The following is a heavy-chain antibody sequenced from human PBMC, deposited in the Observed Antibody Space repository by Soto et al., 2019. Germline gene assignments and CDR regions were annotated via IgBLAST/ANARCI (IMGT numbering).Heavy chain of an antibody. CDR2: MYYSGST. D-gene: IGHD3-16*01. CDR1: GGSTFRHY. Sequence: PSETLSLTSTVSGGSTFRHYWGWIRHPPGKGLEYSGYMYYSGSTNYIPALKSRVTISVDRSRNQFARKLTSGTAADPAVYYCARGHNLGGSTFDIWGQGTLVTVSS. J-gene: IGHJ3*02. V-gene: IGHV4-59*11. CDR3: ARGHNLGGSTFDI.